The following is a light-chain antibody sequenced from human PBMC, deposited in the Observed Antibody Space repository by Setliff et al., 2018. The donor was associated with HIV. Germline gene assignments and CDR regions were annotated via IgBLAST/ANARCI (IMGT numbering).Light chain of an antibody. CDR3: CSYAGSYTYS. V-gene: IGLV2-11*01. Sequence: QSALTQPRSVSGSPGQSVTFSCTGSSSDVGAYNYVSWYQQHPGKAPKLMIYDVTKRPSGVPDRFSGSKSGNTASPTISGLQAEDEADYYCCSYAGSYTYSFGSGTKVT. CDR2: DVT. J-gene: IGLJ1*01. CDR1: SSDVGAYNY.